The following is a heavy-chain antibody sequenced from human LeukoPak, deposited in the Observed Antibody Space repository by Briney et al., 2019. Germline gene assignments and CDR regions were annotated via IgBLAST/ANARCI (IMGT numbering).Heavy chain of an antibody. V-gene: IGHV4-4*07. J-gene: IGHJ3*02. CDR2: IYTSGST. Sequence: SETLSLTCTVSGGSISSYYWSCIRQPAGKGLEWIGRIYTSGSTNYNPSLKSRVTMSVDTSKNQFSLKLSSVTAADTAVYYCARMYDFWSGYLAAFDIWGQGTMVTVSS. CDR3: ARMYDFWSGYLAAFDI. D-gene: IGHD3-3*01. CDR1: GGSISSYY.